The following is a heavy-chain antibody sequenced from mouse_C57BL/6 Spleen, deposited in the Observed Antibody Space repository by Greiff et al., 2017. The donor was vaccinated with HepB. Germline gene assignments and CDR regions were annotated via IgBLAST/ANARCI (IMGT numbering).Heavy chain of an antibody. CDR1: GYTFTSYW. CDR2: IYPSDSET. CDR3: ARGGSSNYGFAY. D-gene: IGHD2-5*01. J-gene: IGHJ3*01. Sequence: QVQLQQPGAELVRPGSSVKLSCKASGYTFTSYWMDWVKQRPGQGLEWIGNIYPSDSETHYNQKFKDKATLTVDKSSSTAYMQLSSLTSEDSAVYYCARGGSSNYGFAYWGQGTLVTVSA. V-gene: IGHV1-61*01.